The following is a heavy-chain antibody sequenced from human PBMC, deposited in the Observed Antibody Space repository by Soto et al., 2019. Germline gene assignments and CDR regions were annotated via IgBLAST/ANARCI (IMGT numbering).Heavy chain of an antibody. D-gene: IGHD4-4*01. CDR2: ISYDGSNK. CDR1: GFTFSSYG. V-gene: IGHV3-30*03. CDR3: ATRVTTALVDY. J-gene: IGHJ4*02. Sequence: GGSLRLSCAASGFTFSSYGMHWVRQAPGKGLEWVAVISYDGSNKYYADSVKGRFTISRDNSKNTLYLQMNSLRAEDTAVYYCATRVTTALVDYWGQGTLVTVSS.